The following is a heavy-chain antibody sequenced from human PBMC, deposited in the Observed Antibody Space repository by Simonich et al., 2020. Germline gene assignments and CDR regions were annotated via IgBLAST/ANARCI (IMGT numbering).Heavy chain of an antibody. CDR2: IKPNRGGT. V-gene: IGHV1-2*02. CDR1: GYTFTGYY. Sequence: QVQLVQSGAEVKKPGASVKVSCKASGYTFTGYYMHWVRQAPGQGLEWMGWIKPNRGGTNYAQKLQGRVTMTRDTSISTAYMELSRLRSDDTAVYYCARARLYSSSHAFDIWGQGTIVTVSS. CDR3: ARARLYSSSHAFDI. D-gene: IGHD6-6*01. J-gene: IGHJ3*02.